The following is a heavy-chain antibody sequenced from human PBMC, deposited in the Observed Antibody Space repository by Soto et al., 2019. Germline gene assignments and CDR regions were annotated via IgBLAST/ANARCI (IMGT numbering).Heavy chain of an antibody. CDR1: GFSVTDHY. CDR2: LYTGGSA. D-gene: IGHD3-9*01. J-gene: IGHJ4*02. V-gene: IGHV3-53*01. CDR3: ARSFNDWTTYFDY. Sequence: GSLRLSCAASGFSVTDHYMTWVRQAPGKGLEWVSVLYTGGSAYYGDSVKGRFTISRDSSTNTLYLQMNSLKAGDTAFYFCARSFNDWTTYFDYWSEGTLVTVSS.